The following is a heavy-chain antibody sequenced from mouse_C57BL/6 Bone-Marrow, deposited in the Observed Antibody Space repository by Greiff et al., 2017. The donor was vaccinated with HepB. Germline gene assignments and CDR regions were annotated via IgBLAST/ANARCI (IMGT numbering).Heavy chain of an antibody. CDR2: YPGSGNTD. CDR3: SPEGY. J-gene: IGHJ4*01. V-gene: IGHV1-83*01. CDR1: YTFTDYYM. Sequence: VQLQESGPELVKPGASVKMSCKASGYTFTDYYMHWVKQKPGKGLEWIGEIYPGSGNTDYNEKFKGKATLTADTSSSTAYMQLSSLTSEDSAVYFCASPEGYWGQGTSVTVSS.